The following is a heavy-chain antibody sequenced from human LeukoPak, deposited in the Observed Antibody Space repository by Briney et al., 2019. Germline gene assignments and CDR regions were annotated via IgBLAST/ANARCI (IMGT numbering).Heavy chain of an antibody. Sequence: LPGGSLRLSCAASGFTFSSYWMHWVRKAPGKGLVGVSRINSDGSSTRYLDSVKGRFTVSRDNARNTLYLQMNSLRVKDTAVYYCARDGGDGYNRDDFDYWGQGTLVTVSS. CDR1: GFTFSSYW. V-gene: IGHV3-74*01. J-gene: IGHJ4*02. D-gene: IGHD5-24*01. CDR2: INSDGSST. CDR3: ARDGGDGYNRDDFDY.